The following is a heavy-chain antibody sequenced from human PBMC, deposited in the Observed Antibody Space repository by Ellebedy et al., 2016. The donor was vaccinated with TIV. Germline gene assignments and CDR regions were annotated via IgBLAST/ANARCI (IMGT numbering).Heavy chain of an antibody. V-gene: IGHV4-39*07. J-gene: IGHJ4*02. CDR3: ARVTWFGDLGY. CDR1: GGSIRSSGHY. D-gene: IGHD3-10*01. CDR2: IFHSGSG. Sequence: SETLSLTXTVSGGSIRSSGHYWGWIRQSPGKGLKWIGSIFHSGSGYYNPSLKSRVTISVDTSKNQFSLRLNSVTAADTAVYYCARVTWFGDLGYWGQGTLVTVSS.